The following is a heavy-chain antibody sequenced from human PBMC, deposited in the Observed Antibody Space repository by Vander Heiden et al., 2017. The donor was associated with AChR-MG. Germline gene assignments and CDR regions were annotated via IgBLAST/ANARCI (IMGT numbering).Heavy chain of an antibody. CDR3: AKDWGTWELPET. V-gene: IGHV3-9*01. CDR2: ISWNSALV. CDR1: GFIFDDYG. D-gene: IGHD1-26*01. J-gene: IGHJ5*02. Sequence: VQLVESGGGFVQPGRSLRLSCVASGFIFDDYGMHWVRQVPGKGLEWVSGISWNSALVGYGDSVKGRFTISRDNAKNSLYLQMNSLRPEDTALYYCAKDWGTWELPETWGQGTLVTVSS.